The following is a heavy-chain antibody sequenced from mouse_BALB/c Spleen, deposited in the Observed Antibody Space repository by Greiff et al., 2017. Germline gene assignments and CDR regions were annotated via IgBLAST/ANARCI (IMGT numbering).Heavy chain of an antibody. V-gene: IGHV1-4*01. Sequence: VQLQQSGAELARPGASVTMSCKASGYTFTSYTMHWVKQRPGQGLEWIGDINPGRGYTNYNQKFKDKATLTAYKSSSTAYMQLSSLTSEDSAVYYCAPYGPAMDYWGQGTSVTVSS. CDR3: APYGPAMDY. J-gene: IGHJ4*01. CDR1: GYTFTSYT. D-gene: IGHD1-2*01. CDR2: INPGRGYT.